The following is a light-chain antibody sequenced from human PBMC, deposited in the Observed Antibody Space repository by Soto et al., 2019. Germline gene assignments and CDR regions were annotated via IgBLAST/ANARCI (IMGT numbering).Light chain of an antibody. V-gene: IGKV1-8*01. Sequence: AIRMTQSPSSFSASTGDRVTITCRASQSISSSLNWYQQKPGKAPKLLIYAASSLQSGVPSRFSGSGSGTTFTLTISSLQSDDFATYYCLQYNGYYRTFGQGTKVDI. J-gene: IGKJ1*01. CDR1: QSISSS. CDR3: LQYNGYYRT. CDR2: AAS.